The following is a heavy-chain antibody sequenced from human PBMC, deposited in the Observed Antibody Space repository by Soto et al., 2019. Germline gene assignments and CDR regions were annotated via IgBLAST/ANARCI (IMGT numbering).Heavy chain of an antibody. D-gene: IGHD6-13*01. Sequence: QVQLVESGGGVVQPGRSLRLSCAASGFTFSSYAMQWVRQAPSKGLEWVAVISYDGSNKYYADSVKGRFTISRDNSKNTLYLQMNSLRAEDTAVYYCARDQSSSSFDYWGQGTLVTVSS. J-gene: IGHJ4*02. V-gene: IGHV3-30-3*01. CDR3: ARDQSSSSFDY. CDR1: GFTFSSYA. CDR2: ISYDGSNK.